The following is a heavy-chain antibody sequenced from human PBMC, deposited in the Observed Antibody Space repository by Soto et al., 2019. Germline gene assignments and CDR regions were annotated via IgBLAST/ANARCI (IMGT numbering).Heavy chain of an antibody. V-gene: IGHV3-74*01. Sequence: GGSLRLSCATSGFTFGYYWMHWVRQAPWKGPEWVSRMTSDGRTVQYADSVKGRFTASRDNAKSTLYLQMNSLRAEDTAIYYCATAEVDYWGPGTLVTVSS. CDR3: ATAEVDY. J-gene: IGHJ4*02. CDR2: MTSDGRTV. CDR1: GFTFGYYW.